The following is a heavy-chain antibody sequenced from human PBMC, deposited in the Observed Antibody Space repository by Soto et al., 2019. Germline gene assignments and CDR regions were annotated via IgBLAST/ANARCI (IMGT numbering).Heavy chain of an antibody. CDR3: ARGDYIWGSPKRGFDC. J-gene: IGHJ4*02. D-gene: IGHD3-16*01. CDR2: IYYSGST. Sequence: TSETLSLTCTVSGGSISSGSYFWSWIRQHPGKGLEWIAYIYYSGSTYYNPSLKSRLIISVDTSKNQFSLKLSSVTAADTAVYYCARGDYIWGSPKRGFDCWGQGTLVTVSS. V-gene: IGHV4-31*03. CDR1: GGSISSGSYF.